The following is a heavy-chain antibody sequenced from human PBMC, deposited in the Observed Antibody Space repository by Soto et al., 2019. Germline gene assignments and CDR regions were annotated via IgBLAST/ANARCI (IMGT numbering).Heavy chain of an antibody. CDR1: GYTVPTSD. D-gene: IGHD6-13*01. Sequence: QVQLVQSGAEVKKRGASVKVSCKASGYTVPTSDIKWVRQATEQGLEWVGWMNPNSGHTGHAQKCQGRVTMTSNTSISTAYMELSSLRSEDTAVYYCVRGQLATAAFKYWGQGTLVTVSS. J-gene: IGHJ4*02. CDR3: VRGQLATAAFKY. CDR2: MNPNSGHT. V-gene: IGHV1-8*01.